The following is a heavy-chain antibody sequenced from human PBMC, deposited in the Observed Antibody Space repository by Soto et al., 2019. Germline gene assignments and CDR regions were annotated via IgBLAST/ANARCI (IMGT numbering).Heavy chain of an antibody. CDR2: ISSGGDNT. J-gene: IGHJ4*02. CDR1: GFTFSSQS. V-gene: IGHV3-23*01. D-gene: IGHD5-12*01. Sequence: EVQLLESGGDLVQPGGSLRLSCAASGFTFSSQSMTWVRQAPGKGLEWVSGISSGGDNTWHADSVKGRFTISRDNSKNTVYLQMNSLRADDTAVYYCAKWDGYGDYWGQGTLVTVS. CDR3: AKWDGYGDY.